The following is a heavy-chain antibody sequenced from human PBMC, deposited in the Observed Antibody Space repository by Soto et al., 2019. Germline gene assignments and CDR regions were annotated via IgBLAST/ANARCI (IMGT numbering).Heavy chain of an antibody. CDR2: IIPLFGTT. CDR1: GGTFSSYG. D-gene: IGHD6-13*01. Sequence: QVLLVQSGAELKKPGSSVKVSCKACGGTFSSYGISWVRQAPGRGLEWMGGIIPLFGTTNYAQKFRGRVTVTADESTSTAYMELRGLRFEDTAVYYCARAHGSSWYNWFDPWGQGTLVTVSS. J-gene: IGHJ5*02. V-gene: IGHV1-69*01. CDR3: ARAHGSSWYNWFDP.